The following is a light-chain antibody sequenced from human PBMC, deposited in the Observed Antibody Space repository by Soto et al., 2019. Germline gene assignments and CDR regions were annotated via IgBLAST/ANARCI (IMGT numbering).Light chain of an antibody. V-gene: IGKV4-1*01. Sequence: DIVMTQSPDSLAVSLSERATINCKSSQSVLYSSNNKNYLAWYQQRPGQPPKLLIYWASTRESGVPDRFSGSGSGTDFTLTITSLQAEDVAVYYCRQYESTPPTFGQGTKLEIK. CDR2: WAS. J-gene: IGKJ2*01. CDR1: QSVLYSSNNKNY. CDR3: RQYESTPPT.